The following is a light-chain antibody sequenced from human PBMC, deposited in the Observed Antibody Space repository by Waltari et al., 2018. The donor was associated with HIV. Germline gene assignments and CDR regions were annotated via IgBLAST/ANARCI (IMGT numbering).Light chain of an antibody. CDR1: SSNIGSKY. CDR2: RNN. Sequence: QSVLTQPPSASGTPGQRVTISCSGSSSNIGSKYVYWYQQLPGTAPKLLIYRNNQRPSGVPDRFSGSKSGTSASLASSGVRSEDEADYYCAAWDDSLIFGGGTKLTVL. CDR3: AAWDDSLI. V-gene: IGLV1-47*01. J-gene: IGLJ2*01.